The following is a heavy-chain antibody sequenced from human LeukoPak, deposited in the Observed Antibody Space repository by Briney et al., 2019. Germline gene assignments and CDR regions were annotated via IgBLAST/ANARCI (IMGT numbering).Heavy chain of an antibody. D-gene: IGHD3-22*01. Sequence: GGSLRLSCAASGFTFSSYWMNWVRQAPGKGLEWVSYISSSSSTTIYYADSVKGRFTISRDNAKNSLYLQMNSLRAEDTAVYYCARELRGYWFDPWGQGTLVTVSS. CDR2: ISSSSSTTI. J-gene: IGHJ5*02. CDR1: GFTFSSYW. CDR3: ARELRGYWFDP. V-gene: IGHV3-48*01.